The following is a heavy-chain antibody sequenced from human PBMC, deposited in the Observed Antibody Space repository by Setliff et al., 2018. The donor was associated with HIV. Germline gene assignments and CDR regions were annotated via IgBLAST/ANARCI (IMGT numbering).Heavy chain of an antibody. CDR2: IDAGNGNT. J-gene: IGHJ4*02. CDR1: GYTFSSYS. D-gene: IGHD3-22*01. V-gene: IGHV1-3*01. CDR3: ARVDYYDSSGYWHFDY. Sequence: ASVKVSCKASGYTFSSYSLHWVRQGPGQGLEWMGWIDAGNGNTKYSQKFQGRVTITRDTSASTAYLELSSLRSEDTAVYYCARVDYYDSSGYWHFDYWGQGTLVTVSS.